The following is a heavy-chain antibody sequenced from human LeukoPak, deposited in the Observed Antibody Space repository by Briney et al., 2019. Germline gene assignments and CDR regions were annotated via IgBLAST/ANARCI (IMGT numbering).Heavy chain of an antibody. J-gene: IGHJ3*02. D-gene: IGHD6-19*01. CDR1: GGSISSYY. CDR2: ISYSGST. CDR3: ARPPVAGDAFDI. V-gene: IGHV4-59*01. Sequence: SETLSLTCTVSGGSISSYYWSWIRQPPGKGLEWIGYISYSGSTNYNPSLKSRVTISVDTSKNQFSLKLNSMTAADTAVYYCARPPVAGDAFDIWGQGTMVTVSS.